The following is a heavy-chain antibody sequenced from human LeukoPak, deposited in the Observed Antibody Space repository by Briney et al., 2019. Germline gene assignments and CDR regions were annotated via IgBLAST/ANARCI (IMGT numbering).Heavy chain of an antibody. Sequence: GGSLRLSCAASGFTFSSYWMSWVRQAPGKGLEWVASIKQDGSEKYYVDSVKGRFTISRDNAKNSLYLQMNSLRAEDTAVYYCASTYYDFWSGYYTDYWGQGTLVTVSS. J-gene: IGHJ4*02. CDR2: IKQDGSEK. CDR3: ASTYYDFWSGYYTDY. D-gene: IGHD3-3*01. V-gene: IGHV3-7*01. CDR1: GFTFSSYW.